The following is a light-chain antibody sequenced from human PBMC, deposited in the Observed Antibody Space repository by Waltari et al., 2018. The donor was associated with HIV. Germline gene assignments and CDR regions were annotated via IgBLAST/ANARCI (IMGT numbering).Light chain of an antibody. CDR2: AAS. CDR1: QSVSTS. Sequence: EIVMTQSPATLPVSPGERATLSCRASQSVSTSSAWYQQKHGQPPRLLFYAASTRASGVPARFSGSGSGTEFTLTISSLQSEDFTVYYCQQYSNWPLTFGGGTKVEI. J-gene: IGKJ4*01. V-gene: IGKV3-15*01. CDR3: QQYSNWPLT.